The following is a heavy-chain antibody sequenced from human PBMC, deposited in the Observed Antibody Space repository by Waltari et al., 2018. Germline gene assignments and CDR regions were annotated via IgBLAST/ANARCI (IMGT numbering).Heavy chain of an antibody. CDR1: GFTFSSYS. CDR2: ISSSSSYI. D-gene: IGHD6-13*01. CDR3: ARLGIAAAGMHY. J-gene: IGHJ4*02. Sequence: EVQLVESGGGLVKPGGSLRLSCAASGFTFSSYSMNWVRQAPGKGLEWVASISSSSSYIYYADSVKGRFTISRDNAKNSLYLQMNSLRAEDTAVYYCARLGIAAAGMHYWGQGTLVTVSS. V-gene: IGHV3-21*01.